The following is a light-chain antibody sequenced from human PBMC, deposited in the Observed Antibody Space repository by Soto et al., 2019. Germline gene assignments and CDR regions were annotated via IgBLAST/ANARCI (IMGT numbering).Light chain of an antibody. Sequence: DNQRSQYPSNLSGYVGDRVTITCRASQTISSWLAWYQQKPGKAPKLLIYKASTLKSGVPSRFSGSGSGTEFTLTISSLQPDEFATYYCQRYNSYSEAFGQGTKVEIK. V-gene: IGKV1-5*03. CDR2: KAS. J-gene: IGKJ1*01. CDR1: QTISSW. CDR3: QRYNSYSEA.